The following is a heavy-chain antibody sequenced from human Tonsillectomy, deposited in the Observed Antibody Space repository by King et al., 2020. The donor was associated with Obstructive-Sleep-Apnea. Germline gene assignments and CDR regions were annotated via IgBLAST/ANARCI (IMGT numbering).Heavy chain of an antibody. CDR3: ARGTDYYDSSGYYDAFDI. CDR2: IYHSGST. J-gene: IGHJ3*02. V-gene: IGHV4-4*02. Sequence: QLQESGPGLVKPSGTLSLTCAVSGGSISSSNWWSWVRQPPGKGLEWIGEIYHSGSTNYHPSLKSRVTISVDKSKNQFSLKLSSVTAADTAVYYCARGTDYYDSSGYYDAFDIWGQGTMVTVSS. CDR1: GGSISSSNW. D-gene: IGHD3-22*01.